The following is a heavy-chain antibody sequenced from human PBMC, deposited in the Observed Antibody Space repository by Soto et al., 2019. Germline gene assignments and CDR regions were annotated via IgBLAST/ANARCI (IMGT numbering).Heavy chain of an antibody. Sequence: ASGKVSCKASGYTFTSYVISWVRQAPGQGLEGMGWISAYNGNTNYAQKLQGRVTMTTDTSTSTAYMELRSLRSDDTAVYYCARDDIVVVPAAMYYYYGMDVWGQGTTVTVSS. CDR3: ARDDIVVVPAAMYYYYGMDV. V-gene: IGHV1-18*01. CDR1: GYTFTSYV. D-gene: IGHD2-2*01. CDR2: ISAYNGNT. J-gene: IGHJ6*02.